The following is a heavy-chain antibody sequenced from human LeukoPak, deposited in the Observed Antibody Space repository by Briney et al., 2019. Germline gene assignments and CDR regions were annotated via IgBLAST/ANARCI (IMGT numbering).Heavy chain of an antibody. V-gene: IGHV3-53*01. CDR1: GFTVSSNY. CDR2: IYTGGST. D-gene: IGHD5-18*01. CDR3: ARDQLGYSYGSALAY. Sequence: GGSQRLSCAASGFTVSSNYMSWVRQAPGQGLEWISVIYTGGSTFYADSVKGRFTVSRDNSKNTLYLQMNSLRAEDTAVYYCARDQLGYSYGSALAYWGQGTLVIVSS. J-gene: IGHJ4*02.